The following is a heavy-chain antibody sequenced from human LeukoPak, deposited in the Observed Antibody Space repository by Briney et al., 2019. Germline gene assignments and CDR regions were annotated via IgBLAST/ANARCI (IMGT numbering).Heavy chain of an antibody. J-gene: IGHJ6*03. CDR2: INPNSGGT. V-gene: IGHV1-2*02. CDR3: ARGSPYNWNDVYGYYYMDV. D-gene: IGHD1-1*01. Sequence: GASVKVSCKASGYTFTGYYMHWVRQAPGQGLEWMGWINPNSGGTNYAQKFQGRVTMTRDTSISTAYMELSRLRSDDTAVYYCARGSPYNWNDVYGYYYMDVWGNGTTVTASS. CDR1: GYTFTGYY.